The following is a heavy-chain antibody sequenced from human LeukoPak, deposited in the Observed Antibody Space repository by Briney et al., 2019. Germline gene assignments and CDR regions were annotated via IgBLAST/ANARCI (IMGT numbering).Heavy chain of an antibody. CDR3: AREAEGGYSYGYDY. D-gene: IGHD5-18*01. J-gene: IGHJ4*02. CDR1: GFTFGSYT. CDR2: ISSSSDTI. Sequence: GGSLRLSCAASGFTFGSYTMNWVRQAPGKGLEWVSYISSSSDTIYYADSVKGRFTISRDNAKNSLYLQMNSLRAEDTAVYYCAREAEGGYSYGYDYWGQGTLVTVSS. V-gene: IGHV3-48*04.